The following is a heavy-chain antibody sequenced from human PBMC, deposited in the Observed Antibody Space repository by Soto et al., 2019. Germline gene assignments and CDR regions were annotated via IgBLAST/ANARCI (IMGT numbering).Heavy chain of an antibody. CDR3: ARLPLSLQGMVEVDY. CDR2: IDYSVST. D-gene: IGHD6-19*01. V-gene: IGHV4-39*01. J-gene: IGHJ4*02. Sequence: QLQLQESGPGLVKPSETLSLTCTVSGGYIRSSSYYWGWIRQPPGKGLEWLGSIDYSVSTYYNPSLKSRVTIAVDKSKNQFSLKLSSVTAADTAVYYCARLPLSLQGMVEVDYWGQGTLVTVSS. CDR1: GGYIRSSSYY.